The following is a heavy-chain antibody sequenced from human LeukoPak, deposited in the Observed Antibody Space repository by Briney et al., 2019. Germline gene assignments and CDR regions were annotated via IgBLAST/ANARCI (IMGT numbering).Heavy chain of an antibody. CDR2: INPNSGGT. D-gene: IGHD2-21*02. CDR3: ARGAYCGGDCGVDY. J-gene: IGHJ4*02. V-gene: IGHV1-2*02. CDR1: GYTFTCYY. Sequence: GASVKVSFKASGYTFTCYYMHWVRQAPGQGLEWMGWINPNSGGTNYAQKFQGRVTMTRDTSISTAYMELSRLRSDDTAVYYCARGAYCGGDCGVDYWGQGTLVTVSS.